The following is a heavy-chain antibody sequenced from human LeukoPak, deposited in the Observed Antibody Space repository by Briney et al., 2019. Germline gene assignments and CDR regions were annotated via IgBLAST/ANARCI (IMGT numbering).Heavy chain of an antibody. CDR2: INPNSGGT. CDR3: ARDSHTIFGVDLFDY. Sequence: GASVKVSCKASGYTFTGYYMHWVRQAPGQGLEWMGRINPNSGGTNYAQKFQGRVTMTRDTSISTAYMELSRLRSDDTAVYYCARDSHTIFGVDLFDYWGQGTLVTVSS. D-gene: IGHD3-3*01. V-gene: IGHV1-2*06. CDR1: GYTFTGYY. J-gene: IGHJ4*02.